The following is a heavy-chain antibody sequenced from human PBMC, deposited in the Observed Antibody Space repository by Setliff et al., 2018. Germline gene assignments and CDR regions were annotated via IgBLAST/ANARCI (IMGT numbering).Heavy chain of an antibody. CDR2: ISSDGTSI. CDR1: GFTFSNYA. J-gene: IGHJ4*02. Sequence: PGGSLRLSCAASGFTFSNYAMNWVRQAPGKGLAWVSVISSDGTSIYYADSVKGRFTISRDNSKNTLYLQMNRLRAEDTAIYYCARCSSWHGHYPHFNYWGQGTLVTVSS. CDR3: ARCSSWHGHYPHFNY. V-gene: IGHV3-23*03. D-gene: IGHD6-13*01.